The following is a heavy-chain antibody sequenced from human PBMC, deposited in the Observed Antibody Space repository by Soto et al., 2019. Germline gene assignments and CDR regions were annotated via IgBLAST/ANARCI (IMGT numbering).Heavy chain of an antibody. J-gene: IGHJ3*02. CDR3: AKRWDIVVVVAANDAFDI. CDR1: GFTFSSYA. D-gene: IGHD2-15*01. V-gene: IGHV3-23*01. Sequence: GGSLRLSCAASGFTFSSYAMSWVRQAPGKGLEWVSAISGSGGSTYYADSVKGRFTISRDNSKNTLYLQMNSLRAEDTAVYYCAKRWDIVVVVAANDAFDIWGQGTMVTVSS. CDR2: ISGSGGST.